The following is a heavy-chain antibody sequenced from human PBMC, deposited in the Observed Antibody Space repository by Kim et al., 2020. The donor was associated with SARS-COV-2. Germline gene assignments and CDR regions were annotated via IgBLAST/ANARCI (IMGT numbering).Heavy chain of an antibody. Sequence: TETYAQRFQGRVTITADESTSTAYMELRSLRSEDTAVYYCASGPSYSSFDYWGQGTLVTVSS. D-gene: IGHD6-19*01. J-gene: IGHJ4*02. V-gene: IGHV1-69*01. CDR3: ASGPSYSSFDY. CDR2: TE.